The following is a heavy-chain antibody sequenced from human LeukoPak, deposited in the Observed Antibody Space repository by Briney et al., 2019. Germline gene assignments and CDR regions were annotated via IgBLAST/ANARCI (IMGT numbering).Heavy chain of an antibody. CDR1: GGSFSGYY. Sequence: SETLSLACAVYGGSFSGYYWSWIRQPPGKGLEWIGEINHSGSTNYNPSLKSRVTISVDTSKNQFSLKLSSVTAADTAVYYCARVRSSSNYPYRYYYYYMDVWGKGTTVTVSS. CDR3: ARVRSSSNYPYRYYYYYMDV. J-gene: IGHJ6*03. D-gene: IGHD4-11*01. CDR2: INHSGST. V-gene: IGHV4-34*01.